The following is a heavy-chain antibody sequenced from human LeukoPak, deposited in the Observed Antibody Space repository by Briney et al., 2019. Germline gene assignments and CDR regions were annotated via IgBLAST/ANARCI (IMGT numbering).Heavy chain of an antibody. D-gene: IGHD1-26*01. Sequence: ASVKVSCKASGYTFTGYYMHWVRQAPGQGLEWMGWINPNSGGTNYAQKFQGRVTMTRDTSISTAYMELSRLRSDDTAVYCCARDIVRGGSYGLFDYWGQGTLVTVSS. CDR2: INPNSGGT. CDR3: ARDIVRGGSYGLFDY. CDR1: GYTFTGYY. V-gene: IGHV1-2*02. J-gene: IGHJ4*02.